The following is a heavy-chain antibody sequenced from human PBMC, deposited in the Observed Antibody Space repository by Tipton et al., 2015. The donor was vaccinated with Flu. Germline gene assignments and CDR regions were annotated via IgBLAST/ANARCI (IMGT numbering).Heavy chain of an antibody. CDR1: GGSISSYY. J-gene: IGHJ4*02. V-gene: IGHV4-59*12. D-gene: IGHD3-9*01. CDR3: ARDNDILTGYYDY. Sequence: TLSLTCTVSGGSISSYYWSWIRQPPGKGLEWIGYIYYSGSTNYNPSLKSRVTISVDTSKNQFSLKLSSVTAADTAVYYCARDNDILTGYYDYWGQGTLVTVSS. CDR2: IYYSGST.